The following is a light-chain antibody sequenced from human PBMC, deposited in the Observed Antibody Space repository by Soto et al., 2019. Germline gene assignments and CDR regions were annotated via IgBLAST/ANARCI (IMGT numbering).Light chain of an antibody. CDR2: GAS. J-gene: IGKJ1*01. Sequence: IVLTQSPGTLSLSPGERATLTCRASQSVSSSYLGWYQQKLGQAPRLLIYGASSRATGIPDRFSGSGSGTDFTLTISRLEPEDFAVYYCQQYGSSPQTFAQGTKVDIK. CDR3: QQYGSSPQT. V-gene: IGKV3-20*01. CDR1: QSVSSSY.